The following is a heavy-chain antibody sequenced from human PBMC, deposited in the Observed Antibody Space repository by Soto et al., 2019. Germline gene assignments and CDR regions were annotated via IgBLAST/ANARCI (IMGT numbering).Heavy chain of an antibody. D-gene: IGHD3-22*01. Sequence: QVQLVESGGGVVQPGRSLRVSCAASGFIFSNYAMHWVRQAPGKGLEWVAVVSYDGSNQFYAEYVKGRFTISRDTSKTTLYPHMNNLREEDTAVYYCERNIVYYYDNSDCSNFDYWGQGTLVLVSS. CDR1: GFIFSNYA. CDR2: VSYDGSNQ. V-gene: IGHV3-30-3*01. CDR3: ERNIVYYYDNSDCSNFDY. J-gene: IGHJ4*02.